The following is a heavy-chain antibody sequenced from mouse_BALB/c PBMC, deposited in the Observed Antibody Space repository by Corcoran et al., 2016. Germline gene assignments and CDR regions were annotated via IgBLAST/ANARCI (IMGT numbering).Heavy chain of an antibody. J-gene: IGHJ3*01. V-gene: IGHV9-1*02. CDR1: GYTFTNYG. CDR2: INTYTGEP. CDR3: ARARATFAY. D-gene: IGHD3-1*01. Sequence: QIQLVQSGPELKKPGETVKISCKASGYTFTNYGMNWVKQAPGKGLKWMGWINTYTGEPTYADDFKGRFAFSLETSASTAYLQINNLKNEDMATYFCARARATFAYWGQGTLVTVSP.